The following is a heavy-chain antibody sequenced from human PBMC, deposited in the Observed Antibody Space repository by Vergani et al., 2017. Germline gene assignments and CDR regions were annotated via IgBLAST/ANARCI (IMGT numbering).Heavy chain of an antibody. Sequence: EVQLVESGGGLVKPGGSLRLSCAASGFTFSSYTMNWVRQAPGKGLEWVSSISSSSIYIYYADSVKGRFTISRDNAKNSMYLQMNSLRAEDTAVYYCARDRPGQPPFYDDIWGSCRAEGYWGQGTLVTVSS. D-gene: IGHD3-16*02. CDR1: GFTFSSYT. CDR3: ARDRPGQPPFYDDIWGSCRAEGY. V-gene: IGHV3-21*06. CDR2: ISSSSIYI. J-gene: IGHJ4*02.